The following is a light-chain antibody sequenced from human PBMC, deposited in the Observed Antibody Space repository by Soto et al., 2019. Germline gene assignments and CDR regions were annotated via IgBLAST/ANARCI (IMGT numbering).Light chain of an antibody. CDR1: QSVSSN. J-gene: IGKJ1*01. V-gene: IGKV3-15*01. Sequence: EIVMTQSPATLSVSPGERATLSCRASQSVSSNLAWYQQKPGQAPRLLIYGASTRATGIPARFSGSGSGTEFKLTISSLQSEDFAVSYCQQYNNWTPGTFGQGTKVEIK. CDR2: GAS. CDR3: QQYNNWTPGT.